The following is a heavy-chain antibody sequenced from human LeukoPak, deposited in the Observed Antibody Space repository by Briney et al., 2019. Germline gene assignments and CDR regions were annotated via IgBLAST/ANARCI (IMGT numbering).Heavy chain of an antibody. Sequence: GGPLRLSCAASGFTFSSYGMHWVRQAPGKGLEWVAFIRYDGSNKYYADSVKGRFTISRDNSKNTLYLQMNSLRAEDTAVYYCAKDGYGDYEPRGNWFDPWGQGTLVTVSS. J-gene: IGHJ5*02. CDR1: GFTFSSYG. D-gene: IGHD4-17*01. CDR2: IRYDGSNK. CDR3: AKDGYGDYEPRGNWFDP. V-gene: IGHV3-30*02.